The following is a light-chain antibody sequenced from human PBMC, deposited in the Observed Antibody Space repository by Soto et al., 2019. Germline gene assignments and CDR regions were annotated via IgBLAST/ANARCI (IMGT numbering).Light chain of an antibody. Sequence: QSVLTQPPSASGAPGQTVTISCSGSSSNIGSHTVSWYQQLPGAAPKLLIYTNTQRPSGVPVRFSGSKSGTSASLAISGLLSEDEADYYCISYTVSRSYVFGSGTKLTVL. CDR1: SSNIGSHT. CDR2: TNT. V-gene: IGLV1-44*01. CDR3: ISYTVSRSYV. J-gene: IGLJ1*01.